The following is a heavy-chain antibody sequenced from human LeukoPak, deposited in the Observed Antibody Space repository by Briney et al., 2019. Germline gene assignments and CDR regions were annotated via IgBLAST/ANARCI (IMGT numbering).Heavy chain of an antibody. D-gene: IGHD5-18*01. CDR2: INPNSGGT. CDR3: ARYRNTAMEKRFDY. V-gene: IGHV1-2*02. CDR1: GYTFTGYY. Sequence: GASVKVSCKASGYTFTGYYMHWVRQAPGQGLEWMGWINPNSGGTNYAQKFQGRVTMTRDTSISTAYMELSRLRSDDTAVYYCARYRNTAMEKRFDYWGQGTLVTVSS. J-gene: IGHJ4*02.